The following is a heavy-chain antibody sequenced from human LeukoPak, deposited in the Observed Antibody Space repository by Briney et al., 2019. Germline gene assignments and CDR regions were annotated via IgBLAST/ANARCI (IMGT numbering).Heavy chain of an antibody. J-gene: IGHJ4*02. CDR1: GFTFSSYA. CDR2: ISYDGSNK. CDR3: ASQYYDILTGYYSPFDY. D-gene: IGHD3-9*01. V-gene: IGHV3-30-3*01. Sequence: HPGRSLRLSCAASGFTFSSYAMHWVRQAPGKGLEWVAVISYDGSNKYYADSVKGRFTTSRDNSKNTLYLQMNSLRAKDTAVYYCASQYYDILTGYYSPFDYWGQGTLVTVSS.